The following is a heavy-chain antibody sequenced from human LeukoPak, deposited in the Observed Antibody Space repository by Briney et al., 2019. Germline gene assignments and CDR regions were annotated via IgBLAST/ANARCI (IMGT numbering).Heavy chain of an antibody. J-gene: IGHJ5*02. Sequence: SETLSLTRTVSGGSITSTTFYWGWIRQPPGKGLQWIGRVHYSGATYYSPSLQSRATISVDTSNNQFSLNLTSVTAADTAIYYCARQASGSYYQNWFDPWGQGTLVIVSS. V-gene: IGHV4-39*01. CDR2: VHYSGAT. CDR1: GGSITSTTFY. D-gene: IGHD3-10*01. CDR3: ARQASGSYYQNWFDP.